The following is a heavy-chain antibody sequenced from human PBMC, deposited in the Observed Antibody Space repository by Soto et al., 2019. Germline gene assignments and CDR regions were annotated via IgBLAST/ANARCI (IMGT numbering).Heavy chain of an antibody. CDR3: ARSVAPRLLYY. CDR1: GFSLSTSGVG. V-gene: IGHV2-5*02. Sequence: QITLKESGPTLVKPKQTLTLTCTFSGFSLSTSGVGVGWIRQPPGKALEWLALIYWDDDKRYSPSLRSRLTSTKDTAKSQGVLTMTHMDPVDTAEYYCARSVAPRLLYYWGQGTLVTVSS. D-gene: IGHD6-6*01. CDR2: IYWDDDK. J-gene: IGHJ4*02.